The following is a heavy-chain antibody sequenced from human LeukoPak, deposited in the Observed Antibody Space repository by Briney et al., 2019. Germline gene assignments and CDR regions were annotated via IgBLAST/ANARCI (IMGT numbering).Heavy chain of an antibody. D-gene: IGHD2-8*01. CDR1: GGSISSYY. CDR3: ARLKKGEWSPAYDYYYYYGMDV. J-gene: IGHJ6*02. V-gene: IGHV4-59*08. CDR2: IYYSGST. Sequence: PSETLSLTCTVSGGSISSYYWSWIRQPPGKGLEWIGYIYYSGSTNYNPSLKSRVTISVDTSKNQFSLKLSSVTAADTAVYYCARLKKGEWSPAYDYYYYYGMDVWGQGTTVTVSS.